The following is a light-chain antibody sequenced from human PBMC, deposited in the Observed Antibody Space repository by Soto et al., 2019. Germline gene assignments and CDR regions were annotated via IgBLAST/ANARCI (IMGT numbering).Light chain of an antibody. V-gene: IGKV3-15*01. J-gene: IGKJ1*01. CDR1: QSLSSD. Sequence: IVMTQSPATLSVSPGERATLSCRASQSLSSDLAWYQQKVGQAPRLLIYGASTRATGIPARYSGSGSGTEFNFTISSLQSEDFAVYYCQQYNKWPRTFGQGTKV. CDR2: GAS. CDR3: QQYNKWPRT.